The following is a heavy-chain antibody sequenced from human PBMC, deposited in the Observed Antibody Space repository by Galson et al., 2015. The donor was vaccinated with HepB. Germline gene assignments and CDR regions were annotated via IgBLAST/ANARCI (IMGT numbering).Heavy chain of an antibody. V-gene: IGHV3-43*01. CDR1: GFTFDDYT. J-gene: IGHJ6*02. D-gene: IGHD1-1*01. Sequence: SLRLSCAASGFTFDDYTMHWVRPAPGKGLEWVSLISWDGGSTYYADSVKGRFTISRDNSKNSLYLQMNSLRTEDTALYYCAKDMRCPGPSNDGYYYYYGMDVWGQGTTVTVSS. CDR3: AKDMRCPGPSNDGYYYYYGMDV. CDR2: ISWDGGST.